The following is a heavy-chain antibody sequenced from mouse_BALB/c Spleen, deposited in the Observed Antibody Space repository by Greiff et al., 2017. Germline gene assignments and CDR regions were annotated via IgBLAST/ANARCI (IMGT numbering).Heavy chain of an antibody. J-gene: IGHJ3*01. CDR2: ISYSGSS. Sequence: VQRVESGPGPVKPSQSLSLTCTVTGYSITSDYAWNWIRQFPGNKLEWMGYISYSGSSSYNPSLKSRISITRDTSKNQFFLQLNSVTTEDTATYYCAIIYYDYPWFAYWGQGTLVTVSA. CDR3: AIIYYDYPWFAY. D-gene: IGHD2-4*01. CDR1: GYSITSDYA. V-gene: IGHV3-2*02.